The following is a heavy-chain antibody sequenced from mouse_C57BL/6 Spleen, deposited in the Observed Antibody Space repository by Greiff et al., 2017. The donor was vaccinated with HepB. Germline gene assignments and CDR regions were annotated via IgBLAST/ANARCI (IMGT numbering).Heavy chain of an antibody. Sequence: EVKLMESGGDLVKPGGSLKLSCAASGFTFSSYGMSWVRQTPDKRLEWVATISSGGSYTYYPDSVKGRFTISRDNAKNTLYLQMSSLKSEDTAMYYCARQSYDYDDYAMDDWGQGATVTVSS. V-gene: IGHV5-6*01. CDR3: ARQSYDYDDYAMDD. D-gene: IGHD2-4*01. CDR2: ISSGGSYT. CDR1: GFTFSSYG. J-gene: IGHJ4*01.